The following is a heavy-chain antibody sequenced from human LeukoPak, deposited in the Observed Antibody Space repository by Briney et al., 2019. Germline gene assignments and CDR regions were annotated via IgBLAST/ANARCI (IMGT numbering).Heavy chain of an antibody. J-gene: IGHJ4*02. CDR1: GYTFTGYY. CDR3: ARSYYYGSGSYDY. Sequence: ASVKVSCKASGYTFTGYYVHWVRQAPGQGLEWMGWINPNSGGTNYAQKFQGRVTMTRDTSISTAYMELSRLRSGDTAVYYCARSYYYGSGSYDYWGQGTLVTVSS. V-gene: IGHV1-2*02. D-gene: IGHD3-10*01. CDR2: INPNSGGT.